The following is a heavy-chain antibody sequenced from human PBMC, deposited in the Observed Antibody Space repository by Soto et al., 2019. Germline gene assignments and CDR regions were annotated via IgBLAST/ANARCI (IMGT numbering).Heavy chain of an antibody. CDR3: ASVPAAAIKWTLFDP. J-gene: IGHJ5*02. Sequence: PSETLSLTCAVSGGSISSSNWWSWVRQPPGKGLEWIGEIYHSGSTNYNPSLKSRVTISVDKSKNQFSLKLSSVTAADTAVYYCASVPAAAIKWTLFDPWGQGTLVTVSS. D-gene: IGHD2-2*01. V-gene: IGHV4-4*02. CDR1: GGSISSSNW. CDR2: IYHSGST.